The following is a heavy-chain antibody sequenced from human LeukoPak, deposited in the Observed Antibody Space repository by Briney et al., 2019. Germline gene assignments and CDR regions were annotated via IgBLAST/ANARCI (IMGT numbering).Heavy chain of an antibody. J-gene: IGHJ3*02. CDR3: ARDHYNYYDSSENAFDI. D-gene: IGHD3-22*01. CDR2: TYYRSKWYN. Sequence: SQTLSLTCAISGDSVSSNSAAWNWIRQSPSRGLEWLGRTYYRSKWYNDYAVSVKSRITINPDTSKNQFSLQLNSVTPEDTAVYYCARDHYNYYDSSENAFDIWGQGTMVTVSS. CDR1: GDSVSSNSAA. V-gene: IGHV6-1*01.